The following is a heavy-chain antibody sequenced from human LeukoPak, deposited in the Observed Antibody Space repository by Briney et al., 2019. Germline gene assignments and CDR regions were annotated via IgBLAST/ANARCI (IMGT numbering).Heavy chain of an antibody. CDR2: IYYSGST. CDR3: ARGPRYSSSWTYYYYYGMDV. CDR1: GGSISSSSYY. D-gene: IGHD6-13*01. Sequence: SETLSLTCTVSGGSISSSSYYWGWIRQPPGKGLEWIGSIYYSGSTYYNPSLKSRVTISVDTSKNQFSLKLSSVTAADTAVYYCARGPRYSSSWTYYYYYGMDVWGQGTTVTVSS. J-gene: IGHJ6*02. V-gene: IGHV4-39*01.